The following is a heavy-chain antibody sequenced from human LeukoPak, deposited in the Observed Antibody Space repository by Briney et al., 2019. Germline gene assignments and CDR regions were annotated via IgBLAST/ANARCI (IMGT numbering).Heavy chain of an antibody. J-gene: IGHJ2*01. D-gene: IGHD3-22*01. CDR3: ARGYYDSSGYPYWYFDL. CDR1: GYTFSSYG. Sequence: ASVKVSCKASGYTFSSYGISWVRQAPGQGLEWMGWINTYNGNTNYAQKLQDRVTMTTDTSTSTAYMELRSLRVDDTAVYYCARGYYDSSGYPYWYFDLWGRGTLVTVSS. V-gene: IGHV1-18*01. CDR2: INTYNGNT.